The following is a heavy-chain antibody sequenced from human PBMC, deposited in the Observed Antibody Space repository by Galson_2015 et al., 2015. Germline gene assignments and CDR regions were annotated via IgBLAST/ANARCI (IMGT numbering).Heavy chain of an antibody. CDR3: ARELAAAGTYYFDY. CDR2: IYTSGST. V-gene: IGHV4-61*02. CDR1: GGSISSGSYY. D-gene: IGHD6-13*01. J-gene: IGHJ4*02. Sequence: TLSLTCTVSGGSISSGSYYWSWIRQPAGKGLEWIGRIYTSGSTNYNPSLKSRVTISVDTSKNQFSLKLSSVTAADTAVYYCARELAAAGTYYFDYWGQGTLVTVSP.